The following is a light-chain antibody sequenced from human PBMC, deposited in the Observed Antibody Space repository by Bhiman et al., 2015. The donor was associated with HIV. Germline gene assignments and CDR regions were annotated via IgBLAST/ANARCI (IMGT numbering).Light chain of an antibody. V-gene: IGLV3-27*01. CDR2: KGT. J-gene: IGLJ3*02. CDR1: VVSNAY. CDR3: YSAADNNPV. Sequence: SYELTQPSSVSVSPGQTARITCSEDVVSNAYPRWFQQKPGQAPVLVIYKGTERPSGIPERFSGSISGTTVTLTISGAQVDDEADYYCYSAADNNPVFGGGTKLTVL.